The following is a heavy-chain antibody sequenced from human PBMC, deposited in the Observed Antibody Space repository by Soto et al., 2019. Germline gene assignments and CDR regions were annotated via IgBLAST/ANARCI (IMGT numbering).Heavy chain of an antibody. Sequence: EVQLVESGGGLVQPGRSLRLSCAASGFPFDDSAMHWVRQAPGKGLEWVSGISWNGGSIGYADSVKGRFTISRDNAKNSLYLQMISLRAEETGLYYCANGPSLYCSSISCYAGYYYMDVWGKGSTVTVSS. D-gene: IGHD2-2*01. CDR3: ANGPSLYCSSISCYAGYYYMDV. CDR2: ISWNGGSI. CDR1: GFPFDDSA. V-gene: IGHV3-9*01. J-gene: IGHJ6*03.